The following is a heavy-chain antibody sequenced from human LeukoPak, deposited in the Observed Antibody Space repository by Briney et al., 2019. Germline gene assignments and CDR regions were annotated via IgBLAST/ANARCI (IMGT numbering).Heavy chain of an antibody. CDR3: ARMFVVHSFDN. CDR1: GGSISNGNW. CDR2: IYHSGNT. D-gene: IGHD3-10*02. J-gene: IGHJ4*02. V-gene: IGHV4-4*02. Sequence: MSSETLSLTCDVSGGSISNGNWWSWVRQPPGKGLEWIGDIYHSGNTNYNPSLKSRVTISVDKSKNQFSLKLSSVTAADTAVYYCARMFVVHSFDNWGQGTLVTVSS.